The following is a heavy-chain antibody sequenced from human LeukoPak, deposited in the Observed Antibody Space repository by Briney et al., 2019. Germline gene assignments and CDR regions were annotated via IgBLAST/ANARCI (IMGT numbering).Heavy chain of an antibody. CDR3: AREGAEVAYDSTIYNYRGFDY. J-gene: IGHJ4*02. CDR1: GYTFRDYY. V-gene: IGHV1-46*01. CDR2: INPSGGST. Sequence: ASVKVSCKTSGYTFRDYYVHWVRQAPGQGLEWMGIINPSGGSTTYAQKFLGRVTMTMDTSTSTVYMELSSLRSEDTAVYYCAREGAEVAYDSTIYNYRGFDYWGQGALVTVSS. D-gene: IGHD3-22*01.